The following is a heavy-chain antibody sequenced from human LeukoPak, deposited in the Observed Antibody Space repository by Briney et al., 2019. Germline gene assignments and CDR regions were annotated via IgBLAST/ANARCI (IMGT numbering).Heavy chain of an antibody. CDR3: VRSAFCGGGCHYYFDY. Sequence: GGSLRLSCAASGFTFSRYWMHWVRQAPGQGLVWVSRIKSDGSTTNYADSVKGRFTISRDNAENTMYLQINNLRAEDTAIYYCVRSAFCGGGCHYYFDYWGQGTLVTVSS. CDR2: IKSDGSTT. V-gene: IGHV3-74*01. D-gene: IGHD2-21*02. J-gene: IGHJ4*02. CDR1: GFTFSRYW.